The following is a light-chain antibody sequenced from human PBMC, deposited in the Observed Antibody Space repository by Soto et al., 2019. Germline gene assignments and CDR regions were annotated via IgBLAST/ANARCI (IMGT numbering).Light chain of an antibody. J-gene: IGLJ2*01. CDR1: SSHIGAGYD. Sequence: QSVLTQPPSVSGAPGQRVTISCTGSSSHIGAGYDVHWYQQLPGTAPKLHIYGNSTRPAGVPDRFSGSKSGTSASLAITGLQAEDEADYYCQSYDSSLSALFGGGTQVTVL. CDR3: QSYDSSLSAL. V-gene: IGLV1-40*01. CDR2: GNS.